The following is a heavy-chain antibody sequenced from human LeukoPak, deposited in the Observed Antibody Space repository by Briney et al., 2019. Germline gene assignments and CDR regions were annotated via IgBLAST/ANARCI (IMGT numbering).Heavy chain of an antibody. CDR3: ARDHNGVYDSSGYEYYFDY. CDR2: IYYSGST. V-gene: IGHV4-39*07. J-gene: IGHJ4*02. D-gene: IGHD3-22*01. CDR1: GGSISSSSFY. Sequence: PSETLSLTCTVSGGSISSSSFYWGWIRQPPGKGLEWIGSIYYSGSTYYNPSLKNRLTISVDTSKNQFSLKLSSVTAADTAVYYCARDHNGVYDSSGYEYYFDYWGQGTLVTVSS.